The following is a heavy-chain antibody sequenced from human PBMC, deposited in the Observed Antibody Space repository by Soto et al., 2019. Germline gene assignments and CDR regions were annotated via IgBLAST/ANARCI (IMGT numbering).Heavy chain of an antibody. CDR3: ARAFFPVAGIELAWFYS. J-gene: IGHJ5*01. CDR1: GGSISSGGYY. V-gene: IGHV4-31*03. CDR2: IYYSGST. Sequence: SETLSLTCTVSGGSISSGGYYWSWIRQHPGKGLEWIGYIYYSGSTYYNPSLKSRVTISVDTSKNQFSLKLSSVTAADTAVYYCARAFFPVAGIELAWFYSWGQGTLVPVSS. D-gene: IGHD6-19*01.